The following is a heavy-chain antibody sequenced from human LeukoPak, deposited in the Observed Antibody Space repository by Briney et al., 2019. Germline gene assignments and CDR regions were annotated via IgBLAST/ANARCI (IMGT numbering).Heavy chain of an antibody. CDR1: GFSFTTYW. D-gene: IGHD3-10*01. J-gene: IGHJ4*02. V-gene: IGHV3-7*01. Sequence: PGGSLRLSCAASGFSFTTYWMSWVRQAPGKGLEWVANIKQDGTEEYHVDSVKGRFTISRDNAKNSLYLQMNSLRVEDTAVYYCAKVAKYYYGSETYYFFEHWGQGTPVTASS. CDR2: IKQDGTEE. CDR3: AKVAKYYYGSETYYFFEH.